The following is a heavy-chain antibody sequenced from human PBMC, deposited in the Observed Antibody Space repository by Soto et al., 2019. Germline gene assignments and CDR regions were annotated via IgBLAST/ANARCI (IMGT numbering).Heavy chain of an antibody. CDR1: GGSFSGYY. D-gene: IGHD1-1*01. J-gene: IGHJ5*02. Sequence: QVQLQQWGAGLLKPSETLSLTCAVYGGSFSGYYWSWIRQPPGKGLEWIGEINHSGSTNYNPSLKSRVTISVDTSKNQFSLILSSGTAADTAVYYCARGWGPTGTTRGRFDPWGQGTLVTVSS. CDR2: INHSGST. V-gene: IGHV4-34*01. CDR3: ARGWGPTGTTRGRFDP.